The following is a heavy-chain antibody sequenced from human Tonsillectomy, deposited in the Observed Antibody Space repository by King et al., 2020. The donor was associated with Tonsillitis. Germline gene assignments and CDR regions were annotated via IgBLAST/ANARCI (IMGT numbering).Heavy chain of an antibody. Sequence: VQLVESGGGVVQPGRSLRLSCAASGFPFSRFVMYWVRQAPGKXLEWVAVISYDGSNKYYADSVXGRFTIXRDNSKNTLYLQMNSXRGEDTAVYYCAREYRTXPLEGXXTYYYSVMDVWGXXTTVTVSS. CDR1: GFPFSRFV. V-gene: IGHV3-30*04. CDR3: AREYRTXPLEGXXTYYYSVMDV. J-gene: IGHJ6*02. CDR2: ISYDGSNK. D-gene: IGHD3-3*01.